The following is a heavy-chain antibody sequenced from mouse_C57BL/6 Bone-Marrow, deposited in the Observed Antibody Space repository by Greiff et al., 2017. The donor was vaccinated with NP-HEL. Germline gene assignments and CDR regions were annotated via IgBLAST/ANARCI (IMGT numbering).Heavy chain of an antibody. CDR2: INPSSGYT. Sequence: VQLQESGAELARPGASVKMSCTASGYTFTSYTMHWVNQRPGQGLEWIGYINPSSGYTKYHQNFKDKATLTADKSSSTAYMQLSSLTSEDSEGYYCAKRRSTTVDFDYWGQGTTLTVSS. V-gene: IGHV1-4*01. J-gene: IGHJ2*01. CDR3: AKRRSTTVDFDY. CDR1: GYTFTSYT. D-gene: IGHD1-1*01.